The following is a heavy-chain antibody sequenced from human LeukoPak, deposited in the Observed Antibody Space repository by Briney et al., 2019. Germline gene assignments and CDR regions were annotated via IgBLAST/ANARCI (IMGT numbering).Heavy chain of an antibody. CDR1: GGSFCAYY. CDR2: INHSGST. D-gene: IGHD6-13*01. CDR3: ASGSIAAAAPFDY. Sequence: SETLSLTSAVYGGSFCAYYWSWIRASPRTGLEWSGEINHSGSTNYNPSLKSRVTISVDPSKNQFSLKLSSVTAADTAVYYCASGSIAAAAPFDYWGQGTLVTVSS. V-gene: IGHV4-34*01. J-gene: IGHJ4*02.